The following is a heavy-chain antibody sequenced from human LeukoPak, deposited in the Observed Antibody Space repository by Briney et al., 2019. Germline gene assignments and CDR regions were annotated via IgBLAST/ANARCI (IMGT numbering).Heavy chain of an antibody. V-gene: IGHV4-4*02. Sequence: SGTLSLTCAVSGGSISSSNWWSWVRQPPGKGLEWIGEIYHSGSTNYNPSLKSRVTISVDTSKNHFSLKLNSVTAADTAVYYCARGRSSGWYGDYFDYWGQGTLVTVSS. J-gene: IGHJ4*02. CDR1: GGSISSSNW. CDR3: ARGRSSGWYGDYFDY. CDR2: IYHSGST. D-gene: IGHD6-19*01.